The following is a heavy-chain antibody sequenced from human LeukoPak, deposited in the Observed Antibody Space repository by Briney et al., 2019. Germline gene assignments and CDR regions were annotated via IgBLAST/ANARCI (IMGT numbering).Heavy chain of an antibody. CDR3: ARVSDVVYSRGFDP. CDR1: GYSFTTYN. Sequence: ASVKVSCKSSGYSFTTYNIHWVRQAPGQGLEWMGIINPTDGSTSYAQNFQGRVTVTSDTSTSTVYMELSRLGSEDTAVYYCARVSDVVYSRGFDPWGEGTPVTVSP. CDR2: INPTDGST. V-gene: IGHV1-46*01. D-gene: IGHD2-15*01. J-gene: IGHJ5*02.